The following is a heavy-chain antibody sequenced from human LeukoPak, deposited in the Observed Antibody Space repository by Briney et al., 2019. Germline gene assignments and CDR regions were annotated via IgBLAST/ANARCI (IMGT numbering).Heavy chain of an antibody. CDR3: ARSTVTTSLDYFDY. Sequence: SETLSLTCTVSGDSISTYYWSWIRQPAGKGLEWIGRIYTSGSTNYNPSLKSRVTMSVDTSKNQFSLKLSSVTAADTAVYYCARSTVTTSLDYFDYWGQGTLVTVSS. CDR1: GDSISTYY. V-gene: IGHV4-4*07. CDR2: IYTSGST. J-gene: IGHJ4*02. D-gene: IGHD4-17*01.